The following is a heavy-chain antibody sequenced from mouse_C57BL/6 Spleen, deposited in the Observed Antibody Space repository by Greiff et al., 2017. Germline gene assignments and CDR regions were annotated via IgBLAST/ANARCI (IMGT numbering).Heavy chain of an antibody. CDR1: GYSFTSYY. CDR2: IYPGSGNT. Sequence: QVQLKQSGPELVKPGASVKISCKASGYSFTSYYIHWVKQRPGQGLEWIGWIYPGSGNTKYNEKFKGKATLTADTSSSTAYMQLSSLTSEDSAVYYCARNYGSEGYFDVWGTGTTVTVSS. J-gene: IGHJ1*03. D-gene: IGHD1-1*01. CDR3: ARNYGSEGYFDV. V-gene: IGHV1-66*01.